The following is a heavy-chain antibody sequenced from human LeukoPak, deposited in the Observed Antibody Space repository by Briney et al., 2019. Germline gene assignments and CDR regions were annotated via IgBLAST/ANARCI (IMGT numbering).Heavy chain of an antibody. D-gene: IGHD3-10*01. J-gene: IGHJ4*02. CDR2: INHSGST. CDR1: GGSFSGYY. V-gene: IGHV4-34*01. CDR3: ARIGSYYGSGSDY. Sequence: KPSETPSLTCAVYGGSFSGYYWSWIRQPPGKGLEWIGEINHSGSTNYNPSLKSRVTISVDTSKNQFSLKLSSVTAADTAVYYCARIGSYYGSGSDYWGQGTLVTVSS.